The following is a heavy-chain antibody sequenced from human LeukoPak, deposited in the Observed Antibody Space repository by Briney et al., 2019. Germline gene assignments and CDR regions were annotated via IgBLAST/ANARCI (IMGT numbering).Heavy chain of an antibody. D-gene: IGHD2-2*01. CDR2: IIPIFGTA. CDR3: ARTYQLHPYYFDY. Sequence: AASVKVSCKASGGTFSSYAISWVRQAPGQGLEWMGGIIPIFGTANYAQKFQGRVTITADESTSTAYMELSSLRSEDTAVYYCARTYQLHPYYFDYWGQGTLVTVSS. V-gene: IGHV1-69*13. CDR1: GGTFSSYA. J-gene: IGHJ4*02.